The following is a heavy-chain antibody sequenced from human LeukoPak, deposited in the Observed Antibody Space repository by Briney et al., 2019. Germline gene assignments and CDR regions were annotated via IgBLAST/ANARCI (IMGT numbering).Heavy chain of an antibody. D-gene: IGHD3-22*01. V-gene: IGHV4-59*01. J-gene: IGHJ4*02. CDR1: GASISSSY. Sequence: SETLSLTCTVSGASISSSYWSWIRQSPGKGLEWIGYIYHTGSTKYNPSLESRVTISVDTSKNQFSLKQTSVTAADTAVYYCARGYFDSRGYSNAFDYWGQGALVTVSS. CDR3: ARGYFDSRGYSNAFDY. CDR2: IYHTGST.